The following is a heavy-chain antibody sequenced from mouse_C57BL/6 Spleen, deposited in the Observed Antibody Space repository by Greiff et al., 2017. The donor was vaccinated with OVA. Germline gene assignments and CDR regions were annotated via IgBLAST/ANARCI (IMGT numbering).Heavy chain of an antibody. CDR2: INPYNGGT. Sequence: VQLKESGPVLVKPGASVKMSCKASGYTFTDYYMNWVKQSHGKSLEWIGVINPYNGGTSYNQKFKGKATLTVDKSSSTAYMELNSLTSEDSAVYYCARYPLNCGSLDYWGQGTTLTVSS. D-gene: IGHD1-1*01. V-gene: IGHV1-19*01. J-gene: IGHJ2*01. CDR1: GYTFTDYY. CDR3: ARYPLNCGSLDY.